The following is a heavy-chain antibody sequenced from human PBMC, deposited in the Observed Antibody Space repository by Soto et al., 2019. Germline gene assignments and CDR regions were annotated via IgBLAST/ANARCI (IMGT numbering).Heavy chain of an antibody. CDR2: ISAYNGNT. Sequence: ASLKVSCKASGYTFTSYGISWVRQAPGQELEWMGWISAYNGNTNYAQQLQGRVTMTTDTSTSTAYMELRSLRSDDTAVYYCARGTLFGELYDAFDIWGQGKLVTVS. CDR1: GYTFTSYG. CDR3: ARGTLFGELYDAFDI. J-gene: IGHJ3*02. V-gene: IGHV1-18*01. D-gene: IGHD3-10*02.